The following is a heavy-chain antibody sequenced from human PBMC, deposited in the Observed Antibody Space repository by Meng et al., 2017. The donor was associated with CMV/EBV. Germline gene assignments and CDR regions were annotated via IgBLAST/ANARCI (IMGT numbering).Heavy chain of an antibody. CDR3: ARGDPLLYGGNFE. CDR2: ISSSSSYI. D-gene: IGHD4-23*01. Sequence: GKSLKISCAASGFTFSSYSMNWVRQAPGKGLEWVSSISSSSSYIYYADSVKGRFTISRDNAKNSLYLQMNSLRAEDTAVYYCARGDPLLYGGNFEWGQGTLVTVSS. CDR1: GFTFSSYS. V-gene: IGHV3-21*01. J-gene: IGHJ4*02.